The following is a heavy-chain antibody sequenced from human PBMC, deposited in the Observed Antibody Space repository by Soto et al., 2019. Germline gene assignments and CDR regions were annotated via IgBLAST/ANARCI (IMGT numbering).Heavy chain of an antibody. Sequence: QVQLVQSGAEMKKPGASVKVSCKASGYTFTSYDINWVRQATGQGLEWMGWMNPKSGNTGYAQNFQGRVTMTRSTATSTAYMELSSLRSEDTAVYYCARGERGGSYVDPWGQGTPVTVSS. D-gene: IGHD1-26*01. J-gene: IGHJ5*02. V-gene: IGHV1-8*01. CDR1: GYTFTSYD. CDR3: ARGERGGSYVDP. CDR2: MNPKSGNT.